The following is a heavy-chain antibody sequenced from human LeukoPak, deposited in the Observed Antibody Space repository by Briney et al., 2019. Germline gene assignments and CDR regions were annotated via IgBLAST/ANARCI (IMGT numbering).Heavy chain of an antibody. J-gene: IGHJ4*02. CDR1: GFNFGSYS. V-gene: IGHV3-23*01. CDR3: ARKSASGNYPLDY. Sequence: GGSLRLSCAASGFNFGSYSMTWVRQAPGKGLEWVSVISADSATTFYAGSVKGRFTISRDNAKNTVFLQMSSLRAEDTALYYCARKSASGNYPLDYWGQGTLVTVSS. D-gene: IGHD3-10*01. CDR2: ISADSATT.